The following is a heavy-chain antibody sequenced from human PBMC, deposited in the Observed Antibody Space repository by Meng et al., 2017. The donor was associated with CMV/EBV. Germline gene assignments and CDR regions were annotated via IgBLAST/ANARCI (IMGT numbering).Heavy chain of an antibody. V-gene: IGHV1-2*02. D-gene: IGHD2-2*01. CDR2: INPNSGGT. J-gene: IGHJ6*02. CDR1: GYTFTGYY. Sequence: ASVKVSCKASGYTFTGYYMHWVRQAPGQGLEWMGWINPNSGGTNYAQKFQGRVTMTRDTSISTAYMELGRLRSDDTAVYYCARGRLIVVVPAAIAGVRIAAALSMDVWGQGTTVTVSS. CDR3: ARGRLIVVVPAAIAGVRIAAALSMDV.